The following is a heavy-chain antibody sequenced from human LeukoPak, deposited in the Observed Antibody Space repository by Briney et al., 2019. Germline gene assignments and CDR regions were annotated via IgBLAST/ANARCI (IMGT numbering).Heavy chain of an antibody. V-gene: IGHV4-59*01. CDR1: GGSISSYY. J-gene: IGHJ4*02. CDR2: IYYSGST. Sequence: SETLSLTCTVSGGSISSYYWSWIRQPPGKGLEWIGYIYYSGSTNYNPSLKSRVTISVDTSKIQFSLKLSSVTAADTAVYYCARDRYGGNSHFDYWGQGTLVTVSS. D-gene: IGHD4-23*01. CDR3: ARDRYGGNSHFDY.